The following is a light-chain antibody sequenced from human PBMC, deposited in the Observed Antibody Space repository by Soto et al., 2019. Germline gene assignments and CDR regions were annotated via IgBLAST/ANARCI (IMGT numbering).Light chain of an antibody. J-gene: IGKJ3*01. CDR3: QHHNNWPLVT. V-gene: IGKV3-15*01. CDR2: EAS. Sequence: EIVMTQSPATLSVSPGERATLSCRASQSVSGNLAWYQQKPGQAPRLLIYEASTRATGIPARFSGSGSGTEFTLTINGLQSEDFAVYYCQHHNNWPLVTFGPGTKVDNK. CDR1: QSVSGN.